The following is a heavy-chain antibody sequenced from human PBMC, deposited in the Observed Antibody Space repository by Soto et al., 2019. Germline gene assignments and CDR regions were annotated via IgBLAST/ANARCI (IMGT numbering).Heavy chain of an antibody. Sequence: QVQLVQSGAEVKKPGASVKVSCKTSGYTVTSYDIDWVRQATGQGLEWMGWMNPNSGNTGFAQKVPGRVTMTRNTSISTAYMELSSVRSEDKAMYYCARERSSGWFDPWGQGTLVTVSS. V-gene: IGHV1-8*01. CDR2: MNPNSGNT. J-gene: IGHJ5*02. D-gene: IGHD6-25*01. CDR3: ARERSSGWFDP. CDR1: GYTVTSYD.